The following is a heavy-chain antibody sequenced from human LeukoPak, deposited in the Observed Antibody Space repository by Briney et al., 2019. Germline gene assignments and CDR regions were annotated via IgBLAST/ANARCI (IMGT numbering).Heavy chain of an antibody. J-gene: IGHJ4*02. D-gene: IGHD6-13*01. CDR2: IYHSGST. CDR3: ASMTIAAAGTIDY. V-gene: IGHV4-30-2*01. Sequence: SETLSLTCAVSGGSISSGGYSWSWIRRPPGKGLEWIGYIYHSGSTYYNPSLKSRVTISVDRSKNQFSLKLSSVTAADTAVYYCASMTIAAAGTIDYWGQGTLVTVSS. CDR1: GGSISSGGYS.